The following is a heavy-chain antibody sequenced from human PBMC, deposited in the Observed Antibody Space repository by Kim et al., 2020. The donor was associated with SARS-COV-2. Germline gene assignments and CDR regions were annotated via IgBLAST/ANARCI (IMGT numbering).Heavy chain of an antibody. J-gene: IGHJ4*02. D-gene: IGHD3-10*01. V-gene: IGHV3-33*05. CDR2: ISYDGSNK. Sequence: GSLRLSCAASGFTFSSYGMHWVRQAPGKGLEWVAVISYDGSNKYYADSVKGRFTISRDNSKNTLYLQMNSLRAEDTAVYYCARGESHYYGSGVFDYWGQGTLVTVSS. CDR3: ARGESHYYGSGVFDY. CDR1: GFTFSSYG.